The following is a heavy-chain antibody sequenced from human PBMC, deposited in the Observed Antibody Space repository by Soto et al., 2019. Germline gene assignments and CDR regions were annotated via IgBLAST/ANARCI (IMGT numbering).Heavy chain of an antibody. CDR2: IIPIFGTA. V-gene: IGHV1-69*01. CDR1: GGTFSSYA. Sequence: QVQLVQSGAEVKKPGSSVKVSCKASGGTFSSYAISWVRQAPGQGLEWMGGIIPIFGTANYAQKFQGRVTITADESTSKAYMELSRLRSEDTAEYYCARSAEQWLVRYYYYGMDVWRQGTTVSVSS. CDR3: ARSAEQWLVRYYYYGMDV. J-gene: IGHJ6*02. D-gene: IGHD6-19*01.